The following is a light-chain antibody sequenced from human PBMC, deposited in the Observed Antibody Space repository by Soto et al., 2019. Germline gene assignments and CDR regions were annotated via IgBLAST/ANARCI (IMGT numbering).Light chain of an antibody. J-gene: IGLJ3*02. CDR1: SSNLGAGYD. Sequence: QSVLTQPPSVSGAPGQRVTLSCTGNSSNLGAGYDVHWYQQLPGAAPKLVIYANTNWPSGVPDRFSGSKSGTSASLAITGLQAEDEADYYCQSYDSSLSGSNWVFGGGTKLTVL. V-gene: IGLV1-40*01. CDR3: QSYDSSLSGSNWV. CDR2: ANT.